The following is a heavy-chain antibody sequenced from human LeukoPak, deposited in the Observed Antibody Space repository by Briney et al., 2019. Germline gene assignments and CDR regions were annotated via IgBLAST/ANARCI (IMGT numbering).Heavy chain of an antibody. D-gene: IGHD1-14*01. J-gene: IGHJ4*02. V-gene: IGHV3-30*04. Sequence: GGSLRLSCAASGFTFSSYAMHWVRQAPGKGLEWVAVISYDGSNKYYADSVKGRFTISRDNSKNTLYLQMNSLRAEDTAVYYCARANHPRLPRGTDYWGQGTLVTVSS. CDR2: ISYDGSNK. CDR1: GFTFSSYA. CDR3: ARANHPRLPRGTDY.